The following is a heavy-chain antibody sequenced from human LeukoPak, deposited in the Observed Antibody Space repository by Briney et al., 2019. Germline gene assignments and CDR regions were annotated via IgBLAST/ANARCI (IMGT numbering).Heavy chain of an antibody. CDR2: INSNSGAR. J-gene: IGHJ4*02. Sequence: ASVKLSCKASGYTFSGYYMHWVRQAPGQGLESMGWINSNSGARNYAPKFQGRVTMTRDTSISTAYMELTRLKSDDTAVYYCARNRWMDYWGQGTLVTVSS. CDR1: GYTFSGYY. D-gene: IGHD1-1*01. V-gene: IGHV1-2*02. CDR3: ARNRWMDY.